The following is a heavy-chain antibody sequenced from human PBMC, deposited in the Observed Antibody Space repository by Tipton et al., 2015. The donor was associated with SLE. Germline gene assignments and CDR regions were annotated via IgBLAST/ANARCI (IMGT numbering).Heavy chain of an antibody. CDR1: EFTFSSYN. J-gene: IGHJ4*02. Sequence: SLRLSCAASEFTFSSYNMNWVRQAPGKGLEWVSSISSSSSYIYYADSVKGRFTISRDNAKNSLYLQMNSLRAEDTAVYYCARLLSYSSSDGYFDYWGQGTLVTVSS. D-gene: IGHD6-6*01. CDR3: ARLLSYSSSDGYFDY. CDR2: ISSSSSYI. V-gene: IGHV3-21*01.